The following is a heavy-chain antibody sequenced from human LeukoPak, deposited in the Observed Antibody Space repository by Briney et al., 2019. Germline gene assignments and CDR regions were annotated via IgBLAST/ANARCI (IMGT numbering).Heavy chain of an antibody. CDR2: INHSGST. V-gene: IGHV4-34*01. J-gene: IGHJ4*02. D-gene: IGHD4-17*01. CDR1: GGSFSGYY. Sequence: PSETLSLTCAVYGGSFSGYYWSWIRQPPGKGLEWIGEINHSGSTSYNPSLKSRVTISVDTSKNQFSLKLSSVTAADTAVYYCARVRDYGDPVDYWGQGTLVTVSS. CDR3: ARVRDYGDPVDY.